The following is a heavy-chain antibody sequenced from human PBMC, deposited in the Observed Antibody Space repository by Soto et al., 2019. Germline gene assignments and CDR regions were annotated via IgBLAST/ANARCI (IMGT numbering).Heavy chain of an antibody. J-gene: IGHJ4*02. CDR3: ARDLGYYDSSGYFDY. D-gene: IGHD3-22*01. V-gene: IGHV3-11*01. Sequence: GGSLRLSCAXXGXTFSXXXXSWIRQAPGKGLXXXSYVSSSDSTVYYADSVKGRFTISRDNAKNSLYLQMNSLRVEDTAVYYCARDLGYYDSSGYFDYWGQGTLVTVSS. CDR2: VSSSDSTV. CDR1: GXTFSXXX.